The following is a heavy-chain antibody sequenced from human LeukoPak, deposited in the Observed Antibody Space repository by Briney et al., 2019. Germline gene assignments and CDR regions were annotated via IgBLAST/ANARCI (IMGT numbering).Heavy chain of an antibody. Sequence: QPGGSLRLSCVASGFTFSTSAMNWVRQAPGKGPDWVSSITDDGGATYYSDSVKGRFTISRDNSKNTLYLQMHSLRAEDTAIYYCAKGRLVFSDYWGQGTLVTVSS. CDR2: ITDDGGAT. CDR1: GFTFSTSA. CDR3: AKGRLVFSDY. D-gene: IGHD2-21*02. V-gene: IGHV3-23*01. J-gene: IGHJ4*02.